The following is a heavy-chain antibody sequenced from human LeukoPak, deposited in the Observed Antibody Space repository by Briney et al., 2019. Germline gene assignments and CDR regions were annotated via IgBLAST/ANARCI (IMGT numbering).Heavy chain of an antibody. J-gene: IGHJ4*02. D-gene: IGHD2-15*01. V-gene: IGHV1-8*01. CDR1: GYTFTSYD. CDR3: ARGPPYCSGGSCYNYFDY. Sequence: ASVKVSCKASGYTFTSYDINWVRQATGQGLEWMGWMNPNSGNTGYAQKFQGRVTMTRNTSISTAYMELSSLRSEDTAVYYCARGPPYCSGGSCYNYFDYWGQGTLVTVSS. CDR2: MNPNSGNT.